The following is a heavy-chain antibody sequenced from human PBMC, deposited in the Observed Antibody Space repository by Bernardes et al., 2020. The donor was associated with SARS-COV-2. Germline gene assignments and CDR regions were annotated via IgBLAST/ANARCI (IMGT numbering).Heavy chain of an antibody. Sequence: SETLSLTCTVSGGSINDYHWSWIRQSPGRGLEWLGYIHYSGSTNYNPSLKSRVSISVDTSKNQFSLRLNSVTAADTAVYYCARDPSGSYLNYFDLWGQGTLVTVSS. V-gene: IGHV4-59*01. CDR1: GGSINDYH. CDR2: IHYSGST. CDR3: ARDPSGSYLNYFDL. J-gene: IGHJ4*02. D-gene: IGHD1-26*01.